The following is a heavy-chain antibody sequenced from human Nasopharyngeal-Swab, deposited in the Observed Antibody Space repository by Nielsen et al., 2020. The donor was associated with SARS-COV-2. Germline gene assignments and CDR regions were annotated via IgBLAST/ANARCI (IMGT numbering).Heavy chain of an antibody. Sequence: SVKVSCKASGFTFTSSAVQWVRQARGQRLEWMGWIVVGSGNTNYAQKFQERVTITRDMSTSTAYMELSSLRSEDTAVYYCAADWFRLRFLEWLPGGYGMDVWGQGTTVTVSS. V-gene: IGHV1-58*01. D-gene: IGHD3-3*01. CDR2: IVVGSGNT. CDR3: AADWFRLRFLEWLPGGYGMDV. CDR1: GFTFTSSA. J-gene: IGHJ6*02.